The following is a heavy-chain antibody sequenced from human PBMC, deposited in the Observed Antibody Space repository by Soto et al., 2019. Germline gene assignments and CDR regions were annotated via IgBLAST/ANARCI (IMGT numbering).Heavy chain of an antibody. V-gene: IGHV3-33*01. Sequence: QVQLVESGGGVVQPGRSLRLSCAASGFAFSRHGMHWVRQAPGKGLEWVAVIVRDGSEDYYADSVEGRFTISRDNSKNTLYLEMNNLRPEDTALYYCARDDENEDNGLDSWGQGTLVTVSS. CDR3: ARDDENEDNGLDS. CDR2: IVRDGSED. CDR1: GFAFSRHG. D-gene: IGHD1-1*01. J-gene: IGHJ5*01.